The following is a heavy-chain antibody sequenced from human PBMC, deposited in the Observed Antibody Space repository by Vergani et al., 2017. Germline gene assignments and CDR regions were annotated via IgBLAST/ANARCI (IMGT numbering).Heavy chain of an antibody. Sequence: QVQLQQWGAGLLKPSETLSLTCAVYGGSFSSYYWGWIRQPPGKGLEWIGSIYYSGSTYYNPSLKSRVTISVDTSKNQFSLKLSSVTAADTAVYYCARQYSSSGDDYWGQGTLVTVSS. V-gene: IGHV4-34*01. CDR1: GGSFSSYY. J-gene: IGHJ4*02. D-gene: IGHD6-6*01. CDR3: ARQYSSSGDDY. CDR2: IYYSGST.